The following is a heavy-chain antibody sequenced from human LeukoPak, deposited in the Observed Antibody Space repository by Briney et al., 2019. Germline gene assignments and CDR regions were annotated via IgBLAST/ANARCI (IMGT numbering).Heavy chain of an antibody. CDR2: ISSGGTYT. CDR1: GLTFSSYT. Sequence: GGSPRLPCAVSGLTFSSYTINWVRQAPGKGLEWVSSISSGGTYTYYAESVKGRFTISRDNAKNLLYLQMNSLRAEDPAVYYCATDTLRYRMEVWGKGTTVTVSS. V-gene: IGHV3-21*06. D-gene: IGHD3-9*01. J-gene: IGHJ6*04. CDR3: ATDTLRYRMEV.